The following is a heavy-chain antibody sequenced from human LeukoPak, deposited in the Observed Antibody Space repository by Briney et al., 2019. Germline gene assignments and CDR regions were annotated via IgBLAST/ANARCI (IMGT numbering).Heavy chain of an antibody. CDR3: ARGQPGVAAAGNLDY. Sequence: GGSLRLSCAASGFTFSTYAMTWVRQGPGKGLEWVSTISGSGGGTYYADSVKGRFTISRDTSKNTLFLQMNSLRAEDTAVYYCARGQPGVAAAGNLDYWGQGTLVTVSS. CDR1: GFTFSTYA. CDR2: ISGSGGGT. J-gene: IGHJ4*02. D-gene: IGHD6-13*01. V-gene: IGHV3-23*01.